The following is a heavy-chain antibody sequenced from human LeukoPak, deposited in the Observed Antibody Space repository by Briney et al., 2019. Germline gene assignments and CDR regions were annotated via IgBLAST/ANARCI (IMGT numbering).Heavy chain of an antibody. CDR2: IPYEGAYK. Sequence: PGGSLRLSCAASGFTSSSYAMLWVRQAPGKGLEWVATIPYEGAYKFYADSVKGRCTISRDNSMNTLYLQMNSLSAEDTAVYYCARMGYCTSTTCYHYFEYWGQGTLVIVSS. V-gene: IGHV3-30*04. CDR3: ARMGYCTSTTCYHYFEY. J-gene: IGHJ4*02. CDR1: GFTSSSYA. D-gene: IGHD2-2*01.